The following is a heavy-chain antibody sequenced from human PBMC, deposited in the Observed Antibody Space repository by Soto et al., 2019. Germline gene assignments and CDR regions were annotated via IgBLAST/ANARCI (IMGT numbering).Heavy chain of an antibody. J-gene: IGHJ6*02. CDR3: ARDRITAAAGTVLIYYYYGMDV. Sequence: GGSLRLSCAASGFTFSSYAMHWVRQAPGKGLEWVAVISYDGSNKYYADSVKGRFTISRDNSKNTLYLQMNSLRAEDTAVYYCARDRITAAAGTVLIYYYYGMDVWGQGTTVTVSS. CDR2: ISYDGSNK. CDR1: GFTFSSYA. D-gene: IGHD6-13*01. V-gene: IGHV3-30-3*01.